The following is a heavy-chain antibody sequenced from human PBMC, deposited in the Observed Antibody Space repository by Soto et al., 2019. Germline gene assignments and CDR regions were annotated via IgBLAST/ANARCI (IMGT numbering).Heavy chain of an antibody. D-gene: IGHD3-22*01. CDR2: IYTSGST. CDR3: ARATYYYDSSGYLYYFDY. CDR1: GGSISSYY. Sequence: SETLSLTCTVSGGSISSYYWSWIRQPAGKGLEWIGRIYTSGSTNYNPSLKSRVTMSVDTSKNQFSLKLSSVTAADTAVYYCARATYYYDSSGYLYYFDYWGQGTLVTAPQ. J-gene: IGHJ4*02. V-gene: IGHV4-4*07.